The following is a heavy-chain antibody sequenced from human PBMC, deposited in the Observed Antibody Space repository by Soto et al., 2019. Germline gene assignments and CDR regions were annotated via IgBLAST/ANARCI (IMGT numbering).Heavy chain of an antibody. CDR2: IYPSDSDT. J-gene: IGHJ4*02. CDR1: GYNFAGYW. D-gene: IGHD3-3*01. CDR3: ARGGVSTRTFDY. V-gene: IGHV5-51*01. Sequence: ESLKISCKGSGYNFAGYWSAWVRQMPGKGLELMGIIYPSDSDTRYRPSFQGQVTISADKSISSAYLQWSSLRASDTAMYYCARGGVSTRTFDYWGQGTPVTVSS.